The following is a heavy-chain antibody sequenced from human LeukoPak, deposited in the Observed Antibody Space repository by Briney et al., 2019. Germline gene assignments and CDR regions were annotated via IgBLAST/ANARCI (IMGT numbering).Heavy chain of an antibody. J-gene: IGHJ4*02. CDR1: GVTLSNYG. CDR2: ISGSGGRP. Sequence: GGSLRLSCAVSGVTLSNYGMAWVRQAPGKGLEWVAGISGSGGRPNYADSVKGRFTISRDNAKNTLYLQMNSLRAEDTAVYFCAKRGVVIRVILVGFHKESYYFDSWGQGALVSVSS. CDR3: AKRGVVIRVILVGFHKESYYFDS. V-gene: IGHV3-23*01. D-gene: IGHD3-22*01.